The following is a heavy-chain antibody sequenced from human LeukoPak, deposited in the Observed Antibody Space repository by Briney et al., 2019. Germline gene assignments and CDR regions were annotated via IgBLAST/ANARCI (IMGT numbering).Heavy chain of an antibody. CDR1: GGSFSGYF. D-gene: IGHD6-13*01. CDR3: ARDQGSSNWYYY. Sequence: SETLSLTCAVYGGSFSGYFWNWIRQPPGKGLEWIGEINHSGSTYYNPSLKSRVTISVDTSKNQISLHLRSVTAADTAVYFCARDQGSSNWYYYWGQGTLVTVSS. V-gene: IGHV4-34*01. J-gene: IGHJ4*02. CDR2: INHSGST.